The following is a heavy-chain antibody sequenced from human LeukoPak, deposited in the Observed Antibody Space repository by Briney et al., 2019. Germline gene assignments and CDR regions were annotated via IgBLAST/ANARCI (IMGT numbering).Heavy chain of an antibody. CDR3: ARTYGSGSYFSPFDP. Sequence: PSETLSLTCAVYGGSFSGYYWSWIRQPPGKGLEWIGEINHSGSTNYNPSLKSRVTISVDTSKNQFSLKLSSVTAADTAVYSCARTYGSGSYFSPFDPWGQGTLVTVSS. CDR1: GGSFSGYY. V-gene: IGHV4-34*01. D-gene: IGHD3-10*01. CDR2: INHSGST. J-gene: IGHJ5*02.